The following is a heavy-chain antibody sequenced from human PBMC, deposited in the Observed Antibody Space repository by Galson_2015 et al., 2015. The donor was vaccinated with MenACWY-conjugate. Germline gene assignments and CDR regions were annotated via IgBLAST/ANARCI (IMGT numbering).Heavy chain of an antibody. Sequence: SLRLSCAASGFTFSHYSMNWVRQAPGKGLEWVSYISPGSGNIYYADSVRGRFTISRDNGKNSLYLLLNSLRDEDAAVYYCARWLCDNDNSPPWFDPRGQGTLVSVSS. CDR1: GFTFSHYS. J-gene: IGHJ5*02. D-gene: IGHD3-22*01. CDR3: ARWLCDNDNSPPWFDP. V-gene: IGHV3-48*02. CDR2: ISPGSGNI.